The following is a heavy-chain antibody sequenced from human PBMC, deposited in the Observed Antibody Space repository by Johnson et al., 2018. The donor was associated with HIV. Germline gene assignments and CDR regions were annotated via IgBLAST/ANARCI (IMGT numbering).Heavy chain of an antibody. CDR1: GFTFSSYA. CDR3: AKVAVATAARGVALDI. V-gene: IGHV3-33*06. Sequence: QVQLVESGGGVVQPGRSLRLSCAASGFTFSSYAMHWVRQAPGKGLEWVAVIWFDGNNKHYSDSVKGRFTISRDNSNNILYLQMNSLRVEDTAVYYCAKVAVATAARGVALDIWGPGTMVTVS. J-gene: IGHJ3*02. CDR2: IWFDGNNK. D-gene: IGHD6-13*01.